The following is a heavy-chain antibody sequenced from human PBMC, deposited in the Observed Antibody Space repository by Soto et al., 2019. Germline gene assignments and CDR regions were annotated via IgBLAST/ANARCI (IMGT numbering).Heavy chain of an antibody. J-gene: IGHJ1*01. CDR3: AKEGAIPAEVDA. D-gene: IGHD2-2*01. CDR2: INTSGGNS. V-gene: IGHV1-46*01. CDR1: GFIFTDWF. Sequence: HLAQSGPEVKRPGASVKISCKASGFIFTDWFMHWVRQAPGQGPEWMGIINTSGGNSIYSQKFQYRVTRTRYTSTSTLDVELSSMTSAATAVYYWAKEGAIPAEVDAWGQGTLVTVSS.